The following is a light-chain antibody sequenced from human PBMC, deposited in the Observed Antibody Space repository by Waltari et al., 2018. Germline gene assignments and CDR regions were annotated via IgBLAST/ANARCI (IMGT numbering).Light chain of an antibody. CDR1: QSLVSSDGNTY. Sequence: DAVMTQSPLSLPVTLGQPASISCRSSQSLVSSDGNTYLSWFQQRPGPSPRRLIYTVSNRDSGVPDRFSGSGSGTDFTLKISRVEAEDVGVYYCMQATYWPWTFGQGTKVEIK. CDR2: TVS. CDR3: MQATYWPWT. J-gene: IGKJ1*01. V-gene: IGKV2-30*01.